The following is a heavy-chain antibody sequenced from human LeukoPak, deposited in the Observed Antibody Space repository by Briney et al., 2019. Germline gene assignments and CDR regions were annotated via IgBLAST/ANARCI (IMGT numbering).Heavy chain of an antibody. CDR1: GYTFTGYY. V-gene: IGHV1-2*04. D-gene: IGHD3-22*01. CDR3: ARGLNYYDSSGYYLNWFDP. Sequence: GASVKVSCKASGYTFTGYYMHWVRQAPGQGLQWMGWINPNSGGTNYAQKFQGWVTMIRDTSISTAYMELSRLRSDDTAVCYCARGLNYYDSSGYYLNWFDPWGQGTLVTVSS. CDR2: INPNSGGT. J-gene: IGHJ5*02.